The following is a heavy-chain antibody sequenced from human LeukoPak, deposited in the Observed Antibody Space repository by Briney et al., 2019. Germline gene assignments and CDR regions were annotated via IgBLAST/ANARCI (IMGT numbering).Heavy chain of an antibody. V-gene: IGHV3-48*03. CDR2: ISSSGSTI. J-gene: IGHJ4*02. CDR1: GFTFSSYE. CDR3: ARAGGGHRLEADY. Sequence: PGGSLRLSCAASGFTFSSYEMNWVRQAPGKGLEWVSYISSSGSTIYYADSVKGRFTISRDNAKNSLYLQMNSLRAEDTAVYYCARAGGGHRLEADYWGQGTLVTVSS. D-gene: IGHD2-15*01.